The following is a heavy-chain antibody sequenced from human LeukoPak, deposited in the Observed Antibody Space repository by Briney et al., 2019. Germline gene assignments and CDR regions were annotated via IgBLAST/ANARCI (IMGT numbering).Heavy chain of an antibody. CDR1: GYTFSDYY. D-gene: IGHD3-10*01. V-gene: IGHV1-2*02. J-gene: IGHJ6*04. CDR2: INPDSGVT. Sequence: ASVKVSCKASGYTFSDYYMHWVRQAPGQGLEWMGWINPDSGVTNHAQKFEGRVTMTRDTSISTVYMELSRLRCDDTAVYYCARAMVEYHYGMDVGAKGPTATVPS. CDR3: ARAMVEYHYGMDV.